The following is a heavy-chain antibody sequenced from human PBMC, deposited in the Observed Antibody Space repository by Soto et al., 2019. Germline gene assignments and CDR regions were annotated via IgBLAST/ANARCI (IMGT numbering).Heavy chain of an antibody. J-gene: IGHJ5*02. CDR3: ARRKMVRGVIMRSRWFDP. Sequence: SETLSLTCAVYGGSFSGYYLSWIRQPPGKGLEWIGEINHSGSTNYNPSLKSRVTISVDTSKNQFSLKLSSVTAADTAVYYCARRKMVRGVIMRSRWFDPWGQGTLVTVS. D-gene: IGHD3-10*01. CDR1: GGSFSGYY. CDR2: INHSGST. V-gene: IGHV4-34*01.